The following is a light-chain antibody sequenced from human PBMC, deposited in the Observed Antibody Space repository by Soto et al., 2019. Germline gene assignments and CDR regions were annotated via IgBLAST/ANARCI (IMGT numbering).Light chain of an antibody. Sequence: QAVVTQEPSLTVSPGGIVTLTCGSSTGAVTSGHYPHWIQQKPGQAPRTLIYDATNKQSWTPARFSGSLLGGKAALTLSGAQPEDEGDYYCSLSYDGARIFGGGTKLTVL. V-gene: IGLV7-46*01. CDR3: SLSYDGARI. J-gene: IGLJ2*01. CDR2: DAT. CDR1: TGAVTSGHY.